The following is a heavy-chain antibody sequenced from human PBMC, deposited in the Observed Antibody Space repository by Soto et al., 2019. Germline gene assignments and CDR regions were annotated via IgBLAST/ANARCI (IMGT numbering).Heavy chain of an antibody. V-gene: IGHV1-18*04. J-gene: IGHJ5*01. CDR3: AREGVPLATLPDNXFDS. CDR2: VSPSYGKT. D-gene: IGHD2-15*01. CDR1: NYTFINYG. Sequence: ASVKVSCKASNYTFINYGIGWVRQAPGHGLEWMGWVSPSYGKTYYAHKFQGRVTMTTDTSTGTVYMELRSLRSDDTAVYFCAREGVPLATLPDNXFDSWGQGTLVTVSS.